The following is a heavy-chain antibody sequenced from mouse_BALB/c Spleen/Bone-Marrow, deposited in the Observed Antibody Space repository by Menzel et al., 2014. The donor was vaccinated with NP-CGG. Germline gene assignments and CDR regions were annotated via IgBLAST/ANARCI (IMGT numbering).Heavy chain of an antibody. J-gene: IGHJ3*01. V-gene: IGHV1-7*01. CDR1: GYTFTSYW. Sequence: LVESGAELAKPGASVKMSCKASGYTFTSYWMHWVKQRPGQGLEWIGYINPSTGYTEYNQKFKDKATLTADKSSSTANMQLSSLTSEDSAVYYCARRAYGGSYGFAYWGQGTLVTVSA. D-gene: IGHD1-1*01. CDR3: ARRAYGGSYGFAY. CDR2: INPSTGYT.